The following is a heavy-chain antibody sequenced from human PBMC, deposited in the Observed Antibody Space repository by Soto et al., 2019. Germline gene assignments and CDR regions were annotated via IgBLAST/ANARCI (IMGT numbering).Heavy chain of an antibody. J-gene: IGHJ6*03. Sequence: GGSLRLSCAASGFTFSSYSMNWVRQAPGKGLEWVSSISSSSSSLYYADTVKGRFTISRDNAKNSLYLQMNSLRAEDTAVYYCARKVYYGSGKWLEYYYYMDVWGKGTTVTVSS. V-gene: IGHV3-21*01. CDR3: ARKVYYGSGKWLEYYYYMDV. CDR2: ISSSSSSL. CDR1: GFTFSSYS. D-gene: IGHD3-10*01.